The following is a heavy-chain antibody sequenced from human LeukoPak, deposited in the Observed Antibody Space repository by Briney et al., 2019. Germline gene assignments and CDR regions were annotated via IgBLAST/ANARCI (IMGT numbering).Heavy chain of an antibody. D-gene: IGHD5-24*01. Sequence: SETLSLTCTVSGGPISGDYWSWIRLPPGKGLEWIGYIYYSGSTNYNPSLKSRVTISVDTSKNQFSLKVSSVTAADTAIYYCARQEMATTGELSYWGQGSLVTVSS. J-gene: IGHJ4*02. CDR2: IYYSGST. CDR3: ARQEMATTGELSY. V-gene: IGHV4-59*08. CDR1: GGPISGDY.